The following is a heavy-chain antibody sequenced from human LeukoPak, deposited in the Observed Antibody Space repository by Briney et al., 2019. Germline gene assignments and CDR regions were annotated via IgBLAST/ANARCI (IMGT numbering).Heavy chain of an antibody. V-gene: IGHV4-39*01. D-gene: IGHD2-21*01. Sequence: SETLSLTCTVSGGSISSSSYYWGWIRQPPGKGLEWIGSIYYSGSTYYNPSLKSRVTMSVDTSKNQFSLKLSSVTAADTAVYYCARHVVACFDYWGQGTLVTVSS. CDR1: GGSISSSSYY. J-gene: IGHJ4*02. CDR2: IYYSGST. CDR3: ARHVVACFDY.